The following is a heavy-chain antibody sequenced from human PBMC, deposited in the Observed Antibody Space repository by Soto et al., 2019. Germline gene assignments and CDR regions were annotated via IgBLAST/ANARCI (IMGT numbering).Heavy chain of an antibody. J-gene: IGHJ5*02. CDR3: AGIYRIAVAGGFDP. Sequence: ETLSLTCAVSGYSISSGYYWGWIRQPPGKGLEWIGSIYHSGSTYYNPSLKSRVTISVDTSKNQFSLKLSSVTAADTAVYYCAGIYRIAVAGGFDPWGQGTLVTVSS. V-gene: IGHV4-38-2*01. CDR2: IYHSGST. CDR1: GYSISSGYY. D-gene: IGHD6-19*01.